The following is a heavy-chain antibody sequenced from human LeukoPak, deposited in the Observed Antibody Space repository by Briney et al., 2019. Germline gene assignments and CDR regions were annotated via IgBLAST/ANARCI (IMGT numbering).Heavy chain of an antibody. D-gene: IGHD1-20*01. V-gene: IGHV3-30*02. J-gene: IGHJ3*01. CDR2: IRYDGSNK. CDR3: ATLGLLLTGDRAFDL. CDR1: GFTFSSYW. Sequence: GGSLRLSCAASGFTFSSYWMSWVRQAPGKGLEWVAFIRYDGSNKYYADSVKGRFTISRDNSKSTLYLQMDSLRVEDTAVYFCATLGLLLTGDRAFDLWGQGTMVTVSS.